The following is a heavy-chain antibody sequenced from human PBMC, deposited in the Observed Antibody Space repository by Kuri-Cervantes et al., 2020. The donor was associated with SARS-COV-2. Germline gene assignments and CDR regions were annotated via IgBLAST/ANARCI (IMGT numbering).Heavy chain of an antibody. V-gene: IGHV3-23*01. D-gene: IGHD3-3*01. CDR2: ISGSGGST. CDR3: ARAFGRITIYAFDI. CDR1: GFTFSSYW. J-gene: IGHJ3*02. Sequence: GESLKISCAASGFTFSSYWMSWVRQAPGKGLEWVSAISGSGGSTYYADSVKGRFTISRDNSKNTLYLQMNSLRAEDTAVYYCARAFGRITIYAFDIWGQGTMVTVSS.